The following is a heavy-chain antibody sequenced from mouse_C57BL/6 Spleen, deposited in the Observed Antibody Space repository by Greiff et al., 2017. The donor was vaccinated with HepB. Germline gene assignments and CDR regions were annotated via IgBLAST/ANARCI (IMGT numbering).Heavy chain of an antibody. V-gene: IGHV1-39*01. Sequence: EVQLQQSGPELVKPGASVKISCKASGYSFTDYNMNWVKQSNGKSLEWIGVINPNYGTTSYNQKFKGKATLTVDQSSSTAYMQLNSLTSEDSAVYYCARERAYGSSYEGFAYWGQGTLVTVSA. J-gene: IGHJ3*01. D-gene: IGHD1-1*01. CDR3: ARERAYGSSYEGFAY. CDR2: INPNYGTT. CDR1: GYSFTDYN.